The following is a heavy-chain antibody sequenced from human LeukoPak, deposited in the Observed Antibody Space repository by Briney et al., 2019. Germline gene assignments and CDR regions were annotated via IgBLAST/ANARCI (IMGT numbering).Heavy chain of an antibody. V-gene: IGHV1-2*02. J-gene: IGHJ6*02. CDR1: GYTFTGYY. Sequence: GASVKVSCKASGYTFTGYYMHWVRQAPGQGLEWMGWINPNSGGTNYAQKFQGRVTMTRDTSISTAYMELSRLRSDDTAVYYCARHVVGATRSGYYYYGMDVWGQGTTVTVSS. CDR3: ARHVVGATRSGYYYYGMDV. CDR2: INPNSGGT. D-gene: IGHD1-26*01.